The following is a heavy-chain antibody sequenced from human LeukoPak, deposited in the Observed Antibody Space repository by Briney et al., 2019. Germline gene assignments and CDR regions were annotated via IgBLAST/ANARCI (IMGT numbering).Heavy chain of an antibody. V-gene: IGHV1-24*01. CDR3: ARVKWGTPDSGSYWGYYYYGMDV. J-gene: IGHJ6*02. D-gene: IGHD1-26*01. CDR2: FDPEDGET. Sequence: ASVKVSCKASGYTLTELSMHWVRQAPGKGLEWMGGFDPEDGETIYAQMFQGRVTMTEDTSTDTAYMELSSLRSEDTAVYYCARVKWGTPDSGSYWGYYYYGMDVWGQGTTVTVSS. CDR1: GYTLTELS.